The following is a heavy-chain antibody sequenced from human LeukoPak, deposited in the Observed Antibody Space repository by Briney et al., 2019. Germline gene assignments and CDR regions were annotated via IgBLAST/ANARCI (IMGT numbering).Heavy chain of an antibody. CDR3: VREYSSSSGRAFDI. CDR2: FDPEDGET. CDR1: GYTLTELS. Sequence: ASVKVSCKVSGYTLTELSMHWVRQAPGKGLEWMGGFDPEDGETIYAQKFQGRVTMTEDTSTDTAYMELSSLRSEDTAVYYCVREYSSSSGRAFDIWGQGTMVTVSP. J-gene: IGHJ3*02. D-gene: IGHD6-6*01. V-gene: IGHV1-24*01.